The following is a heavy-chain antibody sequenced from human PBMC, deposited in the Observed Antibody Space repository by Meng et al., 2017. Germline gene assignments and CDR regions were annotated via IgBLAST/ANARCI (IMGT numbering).Heavy chain of an antibody. Sequence: GGSLRLSCAASGFTFSSYAMHWVRQAPGKGLEWVSGINWNGGSTGYADSVKGRFTISRDNAKNSLYLQMNSLRAEDTALYYCARGLGYSSSWPTFDYWGQGTLVTVSS. CDR3: ARGLGYSSSWPTFDY. V-gene: IGHV3-20*04. CDR2: INWNGGST. J-gene: IGHJ4*02. CDR1: GFTFSSYA. D-gene: IGHD6-13*01.